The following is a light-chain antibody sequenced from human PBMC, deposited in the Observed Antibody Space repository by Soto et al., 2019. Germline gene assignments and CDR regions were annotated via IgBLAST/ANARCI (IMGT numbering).Light chain of an antibody. J-gene: IGKJ1*01. V-gene: IGKV3-15*01. Sequence: EIVMTQSPATLSVSPGERATLSCRASQGVSSNLAWYQQKPGQAPRLLISGASTRATGIPARFSGSGSGTEFTLTISSLQSEDFAVYYCQQYNYWPPWTFGQGTKVEIK. CDR2: GAS. CDR3: QQYNYWPPWT. CDR1: QGVSSN.